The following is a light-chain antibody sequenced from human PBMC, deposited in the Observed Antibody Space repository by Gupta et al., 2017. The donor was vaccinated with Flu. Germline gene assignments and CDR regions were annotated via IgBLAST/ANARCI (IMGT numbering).Light chain of an antibody. Sequence: DVVMTQSPLSLPVTLGQPASISCRSSQSLVYSDGKTYLNWFQQRPGQSPRRLIYKVSNRDAGVPDRFSGSGSGTDFTLKISRGEAEDVGVYYCRQGTHWPPFTFGHGTKVDIK. CDR3: RQGTHWPPFT. CDR1: QSLVYSDGKTY. J-gene: IGKJ3*01. CDR2: KVS. V-gene: IGKV2-30*01.